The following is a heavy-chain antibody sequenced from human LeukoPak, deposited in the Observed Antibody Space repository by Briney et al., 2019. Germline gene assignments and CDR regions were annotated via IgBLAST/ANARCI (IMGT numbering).Heavy chain of an antibody. CDR2: IYYSGST. Sequence: SETLSLTCTVSGGSISSYYWSWIRQPPGKGLEWIGYIYYSGSTNYNPSLKSRVTISVDTSKNQFSLKLSSVTAADTAVYYCAGSSGGTRRGVGYWGQGTLVTVSS. J-gene: IGHJ4*02. V-gene: IGHV4-59*01. D-gene: IGHD2-15*01. CDR1: GGSISSYY. CDR3: AGSSGGTRRGVGY.